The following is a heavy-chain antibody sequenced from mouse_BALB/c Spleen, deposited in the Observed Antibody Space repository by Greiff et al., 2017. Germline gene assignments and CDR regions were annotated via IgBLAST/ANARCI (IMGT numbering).Heavy chain of an antibody. V-gene: IGHV1-18*01. D-gene: IGHD2-1*01. CDR1: GYSFTGYT. Sequence: EVKLQESGPELVKPGASMKISCKASGYSFTGYTMNWVKQSHGKNLEWIGLINPYNGGTSYNQKFKGKATVTVDKSSSTAYMELHSLTSEDSAVYYCARSPPYGNYVADFDYWGQGTTLTVSS. CDR3: ARSPPYGNYVADFDY. CDR2: INPYNGGT. J-gene: IGHJ2*01.